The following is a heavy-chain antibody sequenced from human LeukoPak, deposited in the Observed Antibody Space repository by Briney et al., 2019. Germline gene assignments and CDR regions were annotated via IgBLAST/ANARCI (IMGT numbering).Heavy chain of an antibody. V-gene: IGHV3-33*01. CDR1: GFTFSSYG. CDR2: IWYDGSNK. D-gene: IGHD3-22*01. J-gene: IGHJ3*02. Sequence: GGSLRLSCAASGFTFSSYGMHWVRQAPGKGLEWVAVIWYDGSNKYYADSVKGRFTISRDNSKNTLYLQMNSLRAEDTAVYYCARGDYYDSSGYYVDAFDIWGQGTMVTVSS. CDR3: ARGDYYDSSGYYVDAFDI.